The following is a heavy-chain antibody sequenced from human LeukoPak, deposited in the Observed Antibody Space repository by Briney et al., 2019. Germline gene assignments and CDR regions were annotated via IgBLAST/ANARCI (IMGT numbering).Heavy chain of an antibody. J-gene: IGHJ4*02. V-gene: IGHV4-61*05. CDR2: IYYSGST. D-gene: IGHD2-15*01. Sequence: SETLSLTCTVSGGSISSSRYYWGWIRQPPGKGLEWIGYIYYSGSTNYNPSLKSRVTISVDTSKNQFSLKLGSVTAADTAVYYCARAEVAGDLDYWGQGTLVTVSS. CDR3: ARAEVAGDLDY. CDR1: GGSISSSRYY.